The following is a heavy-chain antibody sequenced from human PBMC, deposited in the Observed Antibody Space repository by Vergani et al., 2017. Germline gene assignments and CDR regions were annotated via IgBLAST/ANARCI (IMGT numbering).Heavy chain of an antibody. J-gene: IGHJ3*02. D-gene: IGHD5-12*01. CDR3: ARYLRIPKDAFDI. CDR1: GYSFTSYW. CDR2: IYPGDSDT. Sequence: EVQLVQSGAEVKKPGESLTISCKGSGYSFTSYWIGWVRQMPGKGLECMGIIYPGDSDTRYSPSFQGQVTNSADKPISTAYLQWSSLKASDTAMYYCARYLRIPKDAFDIWGQGTMVTVSS. V-gene: IGHV5-51*01.